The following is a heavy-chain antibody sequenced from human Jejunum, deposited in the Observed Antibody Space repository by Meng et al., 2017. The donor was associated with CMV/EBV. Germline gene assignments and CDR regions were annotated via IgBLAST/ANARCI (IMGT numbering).Heavy chain of an antibody. CDR2: IHHSGST. CDR3: ARGRRAFTTGYVLYFDY. Sequence: SCSDYYWTWIRQPPGKGLEWIGEIHHSGSTNNNPSLRSRVTMSVDTSKDQFSLKLSSVTAADTAVYYCARGRRAFTTGYVLYFDYWGQGTLVTVSS. CDR1: SCSDYY. V-gene: IGHV4-34*01. J-gene: IGHJ4*02. D-gene: IGHD3-9*01.